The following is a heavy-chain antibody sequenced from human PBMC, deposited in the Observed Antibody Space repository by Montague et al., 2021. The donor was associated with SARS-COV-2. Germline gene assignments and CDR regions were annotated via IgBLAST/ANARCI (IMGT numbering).Heavy chain of an antibody. D-gene: IGHD5-18*01. Sequence: CAISGDSVSTYGVAWDWIRQSPSRGLEWLGMTIYTGSAWYNEYAESVKGRITINPDTPKNQFSLHLTSVTPEDTAAHYCARHGYRTFDFWGQGTLVTVSS. V-gene: IGHV6-1*01. CDR3: ARHGYRTFDF. J-gene: IGHJ4*02. CDR2: TIYTGSAWYN. CDR1: GDSVSTYGVA.